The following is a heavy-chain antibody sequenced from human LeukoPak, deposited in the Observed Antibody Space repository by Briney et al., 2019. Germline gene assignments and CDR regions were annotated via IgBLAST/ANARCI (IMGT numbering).Heavy chain of an antibody. CDR3: ARHYADYVLGVDWFDP. Sequence: SVKVSCKASGGTFSSYAISWVRQAPGQGLEWMGGIIPIFGTANYAQKFQGRVTITADESTSTAYMELSSLRSEDTAVYYCARHYADYVLGVDWFDPWGQGTLVTVSS. D-gene: IGHD4-17*01. V-gene: IGHV1-69*01. CDR1: GGTFSSYA. CDR2: IIPIFGTA. J-gene: IGHJ5*02.